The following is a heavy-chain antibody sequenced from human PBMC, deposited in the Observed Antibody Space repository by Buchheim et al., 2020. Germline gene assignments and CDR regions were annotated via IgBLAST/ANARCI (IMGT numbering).Heavy chain of an antibody. Sequence: EVQLLESGGGLVQPGESLRLSCAASGFTFSSYAMNLIRQAPGKGLEWVSGISGSGATTSYADSVRGRFTISRDNSKNTLYLQMNSLRAEDTAVYYCAKEAMIPGQVDYWGQGTL. J-gene: IGHJ4*02. CDR2: ISGSGATT. V-gene: IGHV3-23*01. CDR1: GFTFSSYA. D-gene: IGHD3-22*01. CDR3: AKEAMIPGQVDY.